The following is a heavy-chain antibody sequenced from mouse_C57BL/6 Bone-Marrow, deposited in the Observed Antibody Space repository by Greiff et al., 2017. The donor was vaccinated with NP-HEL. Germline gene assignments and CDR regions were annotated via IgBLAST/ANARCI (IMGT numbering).Heavy chain of an antibody. CDR3: ARWALQTAYYYGRSSMDY. CDR1: GYAFSSYW. D-gene: IGHD1-1*01. Sequence: QVQLQQSGAELVKPGASVKISCKASGYAFSSYWMNWVKQRPGKGLEWIGQIYPGDGDTNYNGKFKGKATLTADKSSSTAYMQLSSLTSEDSAVYFCARWALQTAYYYGRSSMDYWGQGTSVTVSS. J-gene: IGHJ4*01. V-gene: IGHV1-80*01. CDR2: IYPGDGDT.